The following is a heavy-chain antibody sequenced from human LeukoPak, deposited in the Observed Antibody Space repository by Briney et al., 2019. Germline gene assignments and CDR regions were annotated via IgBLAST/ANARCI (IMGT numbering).Heavy chain of an antibody. D-gene: IGHD2-15*01. CDR3: ARLAYCSGGGCYYYFDY. CDR1: GLTFSSYW. CDR2: INGDGSVT. J-gene: IGHJ4*02. V-gene: IGHV3-74*01. Sequence: GGSLRLSCAASGLTFSSYWMHWVRQAPGKGLVWVSRINGDGSVTTYADSVKGRFTISRDNAKSTLYLQMNSLRAEDTAVYYCARLAYCSGGGCYYYFDYWGQGTLVTVSS.